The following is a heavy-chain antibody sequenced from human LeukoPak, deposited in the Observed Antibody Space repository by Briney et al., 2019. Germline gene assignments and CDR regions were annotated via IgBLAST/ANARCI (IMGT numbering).Heavy chain of an antibody. CDR1: GYTFTGYY. CDR3: PRDAARSRKVSSGWYSLSFDY. V-gene: IGHV1-2*02. D-gene: IGHD6-19*01. Sequence: ASVKVSCKASGYTFTGYYMHWVRQAPGQGLEWMGWINPNSGGTNYAQKFQGRVTMTRDTSISTAYMELSRLRSDDTAVYYCPRDAARSRKVSSGWYSLSFDYWGQGTLVTVSS. CDR2: INPNSGGT. J-gene: IGHJ4*02.